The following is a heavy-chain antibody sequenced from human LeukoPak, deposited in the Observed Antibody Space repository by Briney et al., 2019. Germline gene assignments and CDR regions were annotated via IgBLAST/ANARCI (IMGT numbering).Heavy chain of an antibody. D-gene: IGHD2-15*01. Sequence: GGSLRLSCAASGFTFSSYGMSWVRQAPGKGLEWVSAISGSGGSTYYADSVKGRFTISRDNSKNTLYLQMNSLRAEDTAVYYCAKDAGYCSGGSCFDFDYWAREPWSPSPQ. CDR1: GFTFSSYG. J-gene: IGHJ4*02. V-gene: IGHV3-23*01. CDR2: ISGSGGST. CDR3: AKDAGYCSGGSCFDFDY.